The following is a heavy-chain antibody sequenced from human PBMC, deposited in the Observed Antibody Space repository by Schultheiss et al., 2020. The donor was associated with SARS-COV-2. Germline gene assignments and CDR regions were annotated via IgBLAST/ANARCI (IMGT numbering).Heavy chain of an antibody. CDR1: GGSISSSNW. V-gene: IGHV4-4*02. Sequence: GSLRLSCAVSGGSISSSNWWSWVRQPPGKGLEWIGEIYHSGSTNYNPSLKSRVTISVDKSKNQFSLKLSSVTAADTAVYYCARDFGMVRENWFDPWGQGTLVTVSS. CDR2: IYHSGST. J-gene: IGHJ5*02. CDR3: ARDFGMVRENWFDP. D-gene: IGHD3-10*01.